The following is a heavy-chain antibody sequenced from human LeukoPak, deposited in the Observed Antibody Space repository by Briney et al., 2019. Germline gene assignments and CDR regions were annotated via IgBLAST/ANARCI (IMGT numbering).Heavy chain of an antibody. D-gene: IGHD2-15*01. Sequence: PGGSLRLSCAASGFTFSSYAMSWVRQAPGKGLEWVSAISGSGGSTYYADSVKGRFTISRDNSKNTLYLQMNSLRAEDTAVYYCAKLSTKYCSGGSCYSRFGWFDPWGQGTLVTVSS. V-gene: IGHV3-23*01. CDR3: AKLSTKYCSGGSCYSRFGWFDP. J-gene: IGHJ5*02. CDR1: GFTFSSYA. CDR2: ISGSGGST.